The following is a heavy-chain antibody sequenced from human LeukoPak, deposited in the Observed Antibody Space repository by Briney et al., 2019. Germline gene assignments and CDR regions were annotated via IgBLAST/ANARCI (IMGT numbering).Heavy chain of an antibody. J-gene: IGHJ6*03. D-gene: IGHD3-9*01. Sequence: PGGSLRLSCAASGFSFSDYNMNWVRQAPGKGLEWVAYISSSSSTTHYADSVTGRFSISRGNAKSSLYLQMSSLRVEDTAVYYCARGRGVRYFDWLLYGRNYYYYMDVWGKGTTVTISS. CDR1: GFSFSDYN. V-gene: IGHV3-48*01. CDR3: ARGRGVRYFDWLLYGRNYYYYMDV. CDR2: ISSSSSTT.